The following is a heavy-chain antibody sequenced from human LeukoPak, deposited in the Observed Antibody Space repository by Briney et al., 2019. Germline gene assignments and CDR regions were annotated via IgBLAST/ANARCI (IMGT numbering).Heavy chain of an antibody. J-gene: IGHJ4*02. V-gene: IGHV3-23*01. CDR1: GFTFSSYA. CDR2: VGNSGAAT. D-gene: IGHD6-19*01. CDR3: ASTRSTSDWYTRGFEY. Sequence: GGSLRLSCAASGFTFSSYAMTWVRQAPGKGLEWVSLVGNSGAATYYADSVQGRFTISRDNARNSLFLQMNSLRAEDTAVYYCASTRSTSDWYTRGFEYWGQGTLVTVSS.